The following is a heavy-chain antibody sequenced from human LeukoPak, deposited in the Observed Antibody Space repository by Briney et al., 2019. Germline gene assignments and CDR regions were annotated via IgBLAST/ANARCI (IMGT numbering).Heavy chain of an antibody. CDR2: INHSGST. CDR1: GGSISSGGYS. V-gene: IGHV4-30-2*01. Sequence: PSQTLSLTCAVSGGSISSGGYSWSWIRQPPGKGLEWIGEINHSGSTNYNPSLKSRVTISVDTSKNQFSLKLSSVTAADTAVYYCARISRGAHFDYWGQGTLVTVSS. D-gene: IGHD5-12*01. CDR3: ARISRGAHFDY. J-gene: IGHJ4*02.